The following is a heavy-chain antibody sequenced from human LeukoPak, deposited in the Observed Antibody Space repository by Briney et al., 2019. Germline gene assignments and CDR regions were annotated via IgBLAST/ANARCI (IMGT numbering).Heavy chain of an antibody. CDR2: INAGNGNT. D-gene: IGHD3-10*01. V-gene: IGHV1-3*01. CDR3: ARDRKYYGSGSYSPAYDFDY. Sequence: ASVKVSCKASGYTFTSYAMRWVRQAPGQRLEWMGWINAGNGNTKYSQKFQGRVTITRDTSASTVYMELSSLRSEDTAVYYCARDRKYYGSGSYSPAYDFDYWGQGTLVTVSS. J-gene: IGHJ4*02. CDR1: GYTFTSYA.